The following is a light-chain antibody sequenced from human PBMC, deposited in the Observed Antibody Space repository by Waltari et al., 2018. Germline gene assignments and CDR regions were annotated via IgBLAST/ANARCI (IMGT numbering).Light chain of an antibody. CDR1: QSLLHSNGYNY. CDR3: MQALHTPPA. V-gene: IGKV2-28*01. J-gene: IGKJ1*01. CDR2: LGS. Sequence: DTVMTQSPLSLTVTPGEPDSISCRSSQSLLHSNGYNYLDWYLQKPGQPPQLLIYLGSDRASGVPDRFSGSGSGTDFTLKISSVEAEDIGVYYCMQALHTPPAFGQGTRVEI.